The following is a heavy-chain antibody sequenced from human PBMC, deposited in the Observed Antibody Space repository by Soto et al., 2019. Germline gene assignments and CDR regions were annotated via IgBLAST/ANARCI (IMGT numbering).Heavy chain of an antibody. CDR1: GFTFTSYS. Sequence: EVQLVESGGGLVQPGGSLRLSCAASGFTFTSYSMNWVRQAPGKGLEWVSYIRGTTHYADSVKGRFTISRDNARSSLYLQMNSLRADDTAVYYCARDHSFAFDIWGQGTMVTVSS. D-gene: IGHD3-16*02. J-gene: IGHJ3*02. CDR2: IRGTT. CDR3: ARDHSFAFDI. V-gene: IGHV3-48*01.